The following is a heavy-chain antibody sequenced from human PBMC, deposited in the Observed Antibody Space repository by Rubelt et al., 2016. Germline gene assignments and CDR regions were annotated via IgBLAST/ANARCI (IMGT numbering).Heavy chain of an antibody. Sequence: QVQLQESGPGLVKPSETLSLTCTVSGGSISSYYWSWIRQPPGKGLEWIGYIYYSGSTNYNPSLKGRVTNSVDKAKNQCSLKLGSVTAADTAVYYCGGDSYGYRSGVDYWGQGTLVTVSS. D-gene: IGHD5-18*01. J-gene: IGHJ4*02. CDR2: IYYSGST. V-gene: IGHV4-59*08. CDR3: GGDSYGYRSGVDY. CDR1: GGSISSYY.